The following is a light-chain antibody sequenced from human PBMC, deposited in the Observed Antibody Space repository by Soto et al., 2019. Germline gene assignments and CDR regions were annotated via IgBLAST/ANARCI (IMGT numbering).Light chain of an antibody. CDR3: QLRNNWPPSIT. CDR1: QSVSSN. V-gene: IGKV3-11*01. J-gene: IGKJ5*01. CDR2: DAS. Sequence: IVMTQSPGTLSLSXGEAATLAXXXXQSVSSNLTWYQQKPGQAPRVLIYDASTRATGIPARFRGSGSGTDFTLTISSLEPEDFAVYYCQLRNNWPPSITFGQGTRLENK.